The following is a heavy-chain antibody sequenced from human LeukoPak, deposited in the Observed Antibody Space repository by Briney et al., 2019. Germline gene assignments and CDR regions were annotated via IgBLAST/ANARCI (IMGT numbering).Heavy chain of an antibody. V-gene: IGHV4-34*01. Sequence: PSETLSLTCAVYGGSFSGYYWSWIRQPPGKGLEWIGEINHSGSTNYNPSLKSRVTISVDTSKNQFSLKLSSVTAADTAVYYCARGRRWLQFRYFDYWGQGTLVTVSS. CDR2: INHSGST. J-gene: IGHJ4*02. CDR3: ARGRRWLQFRYFDY. CDR1: GGSFSGYY. D-gene: IGHD5-24*01.